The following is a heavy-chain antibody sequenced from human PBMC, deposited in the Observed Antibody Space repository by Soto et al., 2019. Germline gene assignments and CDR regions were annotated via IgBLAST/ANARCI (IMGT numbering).Heavy chain of an antibody. V-gene: IGHV1-18*01. CDR2: ISDYNGNT. D-gene: IGHD3-3*01. CDR3: ARGDGYDVWSGYLQFDY. CDR1: GYTFTSYG. J-gene: IGHJ4*02. Sequence: QVQLLQSGAEVKKPGASVKVSCKASGYTFTSYGISWVRQAPGQGLEWMGWISDYNGNTNYAQKGQARVTMTTDISTRTAYVEMRSLRSNATDVYYCARGDGYDVWSGYLQFDYWGQGTLVTVSS.